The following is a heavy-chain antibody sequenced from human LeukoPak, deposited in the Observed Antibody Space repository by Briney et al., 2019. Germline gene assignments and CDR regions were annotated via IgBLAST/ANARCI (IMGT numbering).Heavy chain of an antibody. Sequence: VGSLRLSCAASGFTFSGYRMTWVRHGPGKGLEWVAKIKQDGSEKYYVDSVKGRFTISRDNAKNSLYLQMNSPGAEDTAVYYCARRGTSSSWAHFDYWGQGTLVTVSS. V-gene: IGHV3-7*05. CDR1: GFTFSGYR. CDR2: IKQDGSEK. J-gene: IGHJ4*02. CDR3: ARRGTSSSWAHFDY. D-gene: IGHD6-13*01.